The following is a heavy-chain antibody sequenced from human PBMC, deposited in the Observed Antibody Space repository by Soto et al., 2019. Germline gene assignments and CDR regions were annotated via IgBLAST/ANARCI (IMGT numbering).Heavy chain of an antibody. Sequence: GGSLRLSCAASGFTFSSYGMHWVRQAPGKGLEWVAVISYDGSNKYYADSVKGRFTISRDNSKNTLYLQMNSLRAEDTAVYYCANGETIFGVVIPIAANDAFDIWGQGTMVTVSS. V-gene: IGHV3-30*18. CDR1: GFTFSSYG. CDR3: ANGETIFGVVIPIAANDAFDI. CDR2: ISYDGSNK. D-gene: IGHD3-3*01. J-gene: IGHJ3*02.